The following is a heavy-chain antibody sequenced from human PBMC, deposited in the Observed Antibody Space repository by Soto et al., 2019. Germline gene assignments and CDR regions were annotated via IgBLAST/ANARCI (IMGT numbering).Heavy chain of an antibody. D-gene: IGHD3-10*01. Sequence: GESLKISCAASGFTFSSYAMSWVRQAPGKGLEWVSAISGSGGSTYYADSVKGRFTISRDNSKNTLYLQMNSLRAEDTAVYYCAKDHITMVRGVIIWRHRGYMDVWGKGTTVTVSS. J-gene: IGHJ6*03. V-gene: IGHV3-23*01. CDR1: GFTFSSYA. CDR3: AKDHITMVRGVIIWRHRGYMDV. CDR2: ISGSGGST.